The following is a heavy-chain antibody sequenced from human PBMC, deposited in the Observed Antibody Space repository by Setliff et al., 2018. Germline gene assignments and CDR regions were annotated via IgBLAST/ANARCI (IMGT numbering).Heavy chain of an antibody. CDR1: GFTFSTST. V-gene: IGHV3-23*01. J-gene: IGHJ3*02. CDR2: FGMSGTT. Sequence: GGSLRLSCAASGFTFSTSTMSWVRQAPGKGLEWVSTFGMSGTTYYADSVKGRFTISRDNAKNSLYLQMNSLRAEDTAVYYCAREGGYYYDSSGYHGAFDIWGQGTMVTVSS. D-gene: IGHD3-22*01. CDR3: AREGGYYYDSSGYHGAFDI.